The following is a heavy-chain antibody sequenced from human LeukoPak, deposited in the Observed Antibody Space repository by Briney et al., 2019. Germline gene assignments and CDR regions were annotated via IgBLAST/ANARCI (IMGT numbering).Heavy chain of an antibody. J-gene: IGHJ4*02. D-gene: IGHD1-1*01. V-gene: IGHV5-51*01. Sequence: GESLKISCKASGYSFTTYWIGWVRQMPGKGLEWMGIIYPGDSDTRYSPSFQGQVTISVDKSISTAYLQWTSLKASDTAMYYCASRPTGRNYYFDYWGQGALVTVSS. CDR1: GYSFTTYW. CDR3: ASRPTGRNYYFDY. CDR2: IYPGDSDT.